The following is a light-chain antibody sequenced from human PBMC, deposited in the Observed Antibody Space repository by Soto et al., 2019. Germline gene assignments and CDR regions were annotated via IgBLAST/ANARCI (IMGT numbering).Light chain of an antibody. V-gene: IGLV2-14*01. CDR1: SSDVGGYKF. CDR2: EVS. CDR3: GSYTGSIYV. J-gene: IGLJ1*01. Sequence: QSVLTQPASVSGSPGQSITISCTGTSSDVGGYKFVSWYQQHTGKAPKLMIYEVSNRPSGVSSRFSGSKSGNTASLTISGLQAEDEADYYCGSYTGSIYVFGTGTKVTVL.